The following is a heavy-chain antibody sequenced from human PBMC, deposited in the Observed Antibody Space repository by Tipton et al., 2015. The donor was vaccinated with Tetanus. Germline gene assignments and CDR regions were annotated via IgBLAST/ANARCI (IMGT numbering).Heavy chain of an antibody. V-gene: IGHV5-51*01. Sequence: VQLVQSGAEVKKPGESLKISCKGSGYSFSSYWIVWVRQMTGKGLEWMGIIYPDDSDIRYSPSFQGQVTISADKSITTAYLQGSSRKAPDTAMYYCARKGKDSSGIYYFDYWGQGPLVAVAS. D-gene: IGHD3-22*01. CDR3: ARKGKDSSGIYYFDY. J-gene: IGHJ4*02. CDR1: GYSFSSYW. CDR2: IYPDDSDI.